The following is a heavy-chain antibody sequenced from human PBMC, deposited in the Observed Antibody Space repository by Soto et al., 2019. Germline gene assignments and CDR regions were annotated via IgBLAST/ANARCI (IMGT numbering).Heavy chain of an antibody. J-gene: IGHJ4*02. CDR1: GYTFNFYG. CDR2: ISGFNGNT. CDR3: ARIGVSSGHESPAFDY. D-gene: IGHD3-16*01. V-gene: IGHV1-18*01. Sequence: QVQLVQSGAEVKKPGASVKVSCKASGYTFNFYGITWVRQAPGQGLEWMGWISGFNGNTNYAADLQGRVTMTTDTSTSTAYMELRGLRSDDTAVYYCARIGVSSGHESPAFDYWGQGTLVNVYS.